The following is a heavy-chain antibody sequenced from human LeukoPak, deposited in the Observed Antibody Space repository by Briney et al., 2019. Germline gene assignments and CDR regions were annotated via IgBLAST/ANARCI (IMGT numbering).Heavy chain of an antibody. CDR2: IKQDGSEK. D-gene: IGHD5-12*01. V-gene: IGHV3-7*01. Sequence: RGCLRLSRAASRFTPCRYWMSWGRQAPGKGLGWVDNIKQDGSEKNYVDPVKGRFPISRDNAKNSLELQMNSLRDEDTAVYYCARAGGYASSWAYWGQGTLVTVSS. CDR1: RFTPCRYW. J-gene: IGHJ4*02. CDR3: ARAGGYASSWAY.